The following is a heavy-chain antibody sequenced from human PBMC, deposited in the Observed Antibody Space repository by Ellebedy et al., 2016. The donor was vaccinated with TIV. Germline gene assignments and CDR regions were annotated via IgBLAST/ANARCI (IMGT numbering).Heavy chain of an antibody. D-gene: IGHD6-19*01. V-gene: IGHV3-74*01. CDR2: MKGDGSSV. CDR3: ARGSRACSGSMDV. Sequence: GESLKISCAASGFTFSSYWMYWVRQAPGKGLEWVSRMKGDGSSVTYADSVKGRFTISSDNAKNTLYLQMNSLRAEDTAVYYCARGSRACSGSMDVWGQGTTVTVSS. J-gene: IGHJ6*02. CDR1: GFTFSSYW.